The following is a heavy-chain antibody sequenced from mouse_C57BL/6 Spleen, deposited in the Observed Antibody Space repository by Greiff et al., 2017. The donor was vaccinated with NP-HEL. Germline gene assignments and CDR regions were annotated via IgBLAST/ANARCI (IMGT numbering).Heavy chain of an antibody. J-gene: IGHJ1*03. V-gene: IGHV1-80*01. CDR2: IYPGDGDT. CDR1: GYAFSSYW. Sequence: VKLVESGAELVKPGASVKISCKASGYAFSSYWMNWVKQRPGKGLEWIGQIYPGDGDTNYNGKFKGKATLTADKSSSTAYMQLSSLTSEDSAVYSSTNCVITAGGWYFDVWGTGTTVTVSS. CDR3: TNCVITAGGWYFDV. D-gene: IGHD1-1*01.